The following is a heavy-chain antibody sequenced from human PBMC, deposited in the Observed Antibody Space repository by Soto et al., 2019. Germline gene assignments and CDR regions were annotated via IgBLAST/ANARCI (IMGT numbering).Heavy chain of an antibody. D-gene: IGHD7-27*01. Sequence: EVQLLESGGGLVQPGGSLRLSCAASGFTFTNYALSWVRQAPGRGLEWVSAISGSGGSTYYADSVRGRFTISRDNSKNTLYVQMNSLRAEDTALYYCAKGGQPGPRPYFDYWGQGTLVTVSS. CDR2: ISGSGGST. CDR1: GFTFTNYA. V-gene: IGHV3-23*01. CDR3: AKGGQPGPRPYFDY. J-gene: IGHJ4*02.